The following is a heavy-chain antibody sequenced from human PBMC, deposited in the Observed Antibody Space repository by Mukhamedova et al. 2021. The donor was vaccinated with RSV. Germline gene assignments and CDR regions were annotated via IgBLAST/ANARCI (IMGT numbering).Heavy chain of an antibody. D-gene: IGHD4-17*01. V-gene: IGHV3-21*01. CDR3: ARDSDGDSDY. Sequence: VRQAPGKGLEWVSSISSSSSYIYYADSVKGRFTISRDNAKNSLYLQMNSLRAEDTAVYYCARDSDGDSDYLGQGTLVTVSS. J-gene: IGHJ4*02. CDR2: ISSSSSYI.